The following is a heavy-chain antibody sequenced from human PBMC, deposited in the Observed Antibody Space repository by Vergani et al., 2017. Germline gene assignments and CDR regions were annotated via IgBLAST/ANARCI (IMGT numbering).Heavy chain of an antibody. CDR2: IIPILGIA. J-gene: IGHJ6*02. CDR3: ARVPPAAENYYYYGMDV. Sequence: QVQLVQSGAEVKKPGASVKVSCTASGVTFNNCAISWVRQAPGQGLEWMGRIIPILGIANYAQKFQGRVTITADKSTSTAYMELSSLRSEDTAVYYWARVPPAAENYYYYGMDVWGQGTTVTVSS. V-gene: IGHV1-69*04. D-gene: IGHD2-2*01. CDR1: GVTFNNCA.